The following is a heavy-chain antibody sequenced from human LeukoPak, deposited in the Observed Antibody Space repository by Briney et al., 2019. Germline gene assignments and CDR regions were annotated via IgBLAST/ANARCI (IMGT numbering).Heavy chain of an antibody. D-gene: IGHD3-22*01. V-gene: IGHV3-23*01. Sequence: GGSLRLSCAASGFTFSNYAMSWVRQAPGKGLEWVSGISESGGSSYYADSEKGRFTISRDNSKNTLYLQMNSLRAEDTAVYYCAKGGYIYDSGAYLFDYWGQGTLVTVSS. CDR2: ISESGGSS. J-gene: IGHJ4*02. CDR1: GFTFSNYA. CDR3: AKGGYIYDSGAYLFDY.